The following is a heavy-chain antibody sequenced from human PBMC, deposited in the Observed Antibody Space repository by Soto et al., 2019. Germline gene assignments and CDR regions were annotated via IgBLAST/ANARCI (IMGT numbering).Heavy chain of an antibody. CDR3: ATVGGSSWYGMDV. CDR1: GFTFSSYG. D-gene: IGHD6-13*01. Sequence: QVQLVESGGGVVQPGSSLRLSCAASGFTFSSYGMHWVRQAPGKGLEWVAVIWYDGSNKYYADSVKGRFTISRDNSKNMLYLQMNSLRAEDTAVYYCATVGGSSWYGMDVWGQGTTVTVSS. J-gene: IGHJ6*02. V-gene: IGHV3-33*01. CDR2: IWYDGSNK.